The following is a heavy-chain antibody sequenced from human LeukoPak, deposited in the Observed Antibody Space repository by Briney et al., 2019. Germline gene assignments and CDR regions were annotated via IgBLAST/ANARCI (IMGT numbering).Heavy chain of an antibody. CDR1: GGSISSGGYY. Sequence: TLSLTCTVSGGSISSGGYYWSWIRQPPGKGLEWIGYIYHSGSTYYNPSLKSRVTISVDRSKNQFSLKLSSVTAADTAVYYCARGKIAAAGGAWFDPWGQGTLVTVSS. D-gene: IGHD6-13*01. CDR3: ARGKIAAAGGAWFDP. J-gene: IGHJ5*02. CDR2: IYHSGST. V-gene: IGHV4-30-2*01.